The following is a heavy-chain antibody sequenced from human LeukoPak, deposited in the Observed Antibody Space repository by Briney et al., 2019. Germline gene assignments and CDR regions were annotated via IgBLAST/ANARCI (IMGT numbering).Heavy chain of an antibody. Sequence: GGSLRLSCAASGFTFSSYPMTWVRQAPGKGLEWVSVFSGSGDSIYYADSVKGRFTISRDNSKNTLYLQMNSLRAEDTAVYYCLGCDGIRDLVYWGQGTLVTVSS. D-gene: IGHD1-26*01. CDR2: FSGSGDSI. V-gene: IGHV3-23*01. CDR3: LGCDGIRDLVY. J-gene: IGHJ4*02. CDR1: GFTFSSYP.